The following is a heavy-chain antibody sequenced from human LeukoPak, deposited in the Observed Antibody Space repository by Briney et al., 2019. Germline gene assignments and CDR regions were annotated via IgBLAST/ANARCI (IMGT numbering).Heavy chain of an antibody. D-gene: IGHD3-3*01. CDR1: GGSISSSSYY. V-gene: IGHV4-39*01. J-gene: IGHJ3*02. CDR3: ARARLLLENAFDI. Sequence: PSETLSLTCTVSGGSISSSSYYWGWIRQPPGKGLEWIGSIYYSGSTYYNPSLKSRVTISVDTSKNQFSLKLSSVTAADTAVYYCARARLLLENAFDIWGQGTMVTVSS. CDR2: IYYSGST.